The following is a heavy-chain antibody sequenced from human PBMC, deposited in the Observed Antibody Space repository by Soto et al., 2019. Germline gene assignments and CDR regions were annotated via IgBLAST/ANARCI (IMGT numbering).Heavy chain of an antibody. V-gene: IGHV4-59*01. CDR1: GSSISPYY. CDR3: ARGQYYGDGDY. J-gene: IGHJ4*02. CDR2: IYYSGTA. Sequence: QVQLQESGPGLVKPSETLSLTCSVSGSSISPYYWTWIRQPPGKGLEWIGYIYYSGTADYNPSLRSRVAMSVDTSKNQFSLRLNSVTAADSAMYYCARGQYYGDGDYWGQGTLVTASS. D-gene: IGHD4-17*01.